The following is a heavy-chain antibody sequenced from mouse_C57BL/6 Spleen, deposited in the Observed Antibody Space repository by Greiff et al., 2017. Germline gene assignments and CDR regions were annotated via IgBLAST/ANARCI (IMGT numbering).Heavy chain of an antibody. D-gene: IGHD1-1*01. V-gene: IGHV5-16*01. CDR3: ARAYYYGSSSYAMDY. CDR2: INYDGSST. CDR1: GFTFSDYY. J-gene: IGHJ4*01. Sequence: EVKLVESEGGLVQPGSSMKLSCTASGFTFSDYYMAWVRQVPEKGLEWVANINYDGSSTYYLDSLKSRFIISRDNAKNILYLQMSSLKSEDTATYYGARAYYYGSSSYAMDYWGQGTSVTVSS.